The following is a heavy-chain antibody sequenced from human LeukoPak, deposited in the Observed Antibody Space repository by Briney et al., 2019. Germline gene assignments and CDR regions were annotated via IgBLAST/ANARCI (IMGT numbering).Heavy chain of an antibody. J-gene: IGHJ4*02. CDR2: ISYDGSNK. CDR1: GFTFSSYG. CDR3: ARVATSDYAFDY. D-gene: IGHD4-17*01. Sequence: GRSLRLSCAASGFTFSSYGMHWVRQAPGKGLEWVAVISYDGSNKYYADSVKGRFTISRDNAKNSLYLQMNSLRVEDTAAYYCARVATSDYAFDYWGQGTLVTVSS. V-gene: IGHV3-30*03.